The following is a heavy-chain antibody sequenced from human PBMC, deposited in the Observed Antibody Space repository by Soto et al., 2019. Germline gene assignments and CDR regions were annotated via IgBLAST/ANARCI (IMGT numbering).Heavy chain of an antibody. V-gene: IGHV3-9*01. CDR3: VKVSYSSLTTLGSAFDG. D-gene: IGHD4-4*01. CDR1: GFTFDDYA. Sequence: QLVESGGGLVQPGRSLRLSCAASGFTFDDYAMHWVRQAPGKGLEWVSGISWSGDNMAYADSVKGRFITSRDNVKNSLYLQMNSLRVEDKALYHCVKVSYSSLTTLGSAFDGWGQGTMVTVS. J-gene: IGHJ3*01. CDR2: ISWSGDNM.